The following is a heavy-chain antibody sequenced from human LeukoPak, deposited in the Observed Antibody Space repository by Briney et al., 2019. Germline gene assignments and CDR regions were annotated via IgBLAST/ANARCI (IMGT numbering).Heavy chain of an antibody. CDR2: IYYSGST. J-gene: IGHJ5*02. CDR1: GFSTSSSGYY. Sequence: PSETLSLTCTVSGFSTSSSGYYWVWIRQPPGKGLEWIVSIYYSGSTYYNSSLKSLITIAVDTSKNQFSLKLSSVTAADTAVYYCTRYSYDYCCRFDLWGQGTLVTVSS. V-gene: IGHV4-39*01. D-gene: IGHD3-16*01. CDR3: TRYSYDYCCRFDL.